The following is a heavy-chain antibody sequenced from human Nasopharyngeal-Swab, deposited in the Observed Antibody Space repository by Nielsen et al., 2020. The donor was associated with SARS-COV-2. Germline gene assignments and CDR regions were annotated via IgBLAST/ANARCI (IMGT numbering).Heavy chain of an antibody. CDR1: GFTFSSYS. J-gene: IGHJ4*02. Sequence: GESLKISCAASGFTFSSYSMNWVRQAPGKGLEWVSSISSSSSYIYYADSVKGRFTISRDNAKNSLYLQMNSLKAEDTAVYYCARDLRYSGSVYYFDYWGQGTLVTVSS. CDR2: ISSSSSYI. D-gene: IGHD1-26*01. CDR3: ARDLRYSGSVYYFDY. V-gene: IGHV3-21*01.